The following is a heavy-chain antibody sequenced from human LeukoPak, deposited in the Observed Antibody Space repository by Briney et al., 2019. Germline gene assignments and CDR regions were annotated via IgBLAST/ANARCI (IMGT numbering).Heavy chain of an antibody. J-gene: IGHJ6*03. CDR2: IYPGDSDT. Sequence: GESLKISCKGSGYNFTNYWIGWVRQMPGKGLEWMGIIYPGDSDTRYSPPFQGQVTISADKSISTAYLQWSSLKASDTAMYYCARVYNYRCVDLWGTSCYDYYYYYMDVWGKGTTVTVSS. D-gene: IGHD2-2*01. CDR3: ARVYNYRCVDLWGTSCYDYYYYYMDV. CDR1: GYNFTNYW. V-gene: IGHV5-51*01.